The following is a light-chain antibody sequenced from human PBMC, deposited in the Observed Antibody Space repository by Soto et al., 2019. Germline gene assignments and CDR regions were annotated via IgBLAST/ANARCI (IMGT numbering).Light chain of an antibody. CDR2: GAS. V-gene: IGKV3-20*01. Sequence: EIVLTQSPGTLSLSPGERATLSCRASQSVSSNYLAWYQKSPGQPPSLLIYGASNRANGVPDRISGSGSGTDFTLTISRLEPEDFSVYYCQQYGTSPYTFGQGTKLEIK. J-gene: IGKJ2*01. CDR1: QSVSSNY. CDR3: QQYGTSPYT.